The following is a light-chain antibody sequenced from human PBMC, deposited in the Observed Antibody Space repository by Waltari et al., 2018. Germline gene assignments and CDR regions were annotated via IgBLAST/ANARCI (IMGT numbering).Light chain of an antibody. CDR1: KGISNY. CDR3: QKYNSAPQT. CDR2: AAS. V-gene: IGKV1-27*01. J-gene: IGKJ1*01. Sequence: DIQMTQSPPSLSASVGDRVTITCRASKGISNYLAWYQQKPGKVPKLLIYAASTLQSGVPSRFSGSGSGTDFTLTISSLQPEDVATYYCQKYNSAPQTFGQGTKVEIK.